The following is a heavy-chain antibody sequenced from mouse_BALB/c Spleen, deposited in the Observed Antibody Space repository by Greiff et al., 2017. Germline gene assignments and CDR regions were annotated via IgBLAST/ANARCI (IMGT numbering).Heavy chain of an antibody. CDR3: TRRDDYFDY. J-gene: IGHJ2*01. V-gene: IGHV1-15*01. CDR2: IDPETGGT. Sequence: VQLQESGAELVRPGASVTLSCKASGYTFTDYEMHWVKQTPVHGLEWIGAIDPETGGTAYNQKFKGKATLTADKSSSTAYMELRSLTSEDSAVYYCTRRDDYFDYWGQGTTLTVSS. D-gene: IGHD3-3*01. CDR1: GYTFTDYE.